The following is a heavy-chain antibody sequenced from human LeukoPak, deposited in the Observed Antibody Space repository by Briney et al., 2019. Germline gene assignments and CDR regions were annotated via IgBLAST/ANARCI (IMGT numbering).Heavy chain of an antibody. CDR3: ATGGGYSYGYKRDYFDY. D-gene: IGHD5-18*01. V-gene: IGHV3-23*01. Sequence: GGSLRLSCAASGFTFSSYSMNWVRQAPGKGLEWVSAISGSGGCTYYADSVKGRFTISRDNSKNTLYLQMNSLRAEDTAVYYCATGGGYSYGYKRDYFDYWGQGTLVTVSS. J-gene: IGHJ4*02. CDR2: ISGSGGCT. CDR1: GFTFSSYS.